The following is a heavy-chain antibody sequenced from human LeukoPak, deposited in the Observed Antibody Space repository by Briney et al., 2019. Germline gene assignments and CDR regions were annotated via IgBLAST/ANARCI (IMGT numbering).Heavy chain of an antibody. D-gene: IGHD4-17*01. J-gene: IGHJ4*02. V-gene: IGHV4-59*01. CDR2: IYYSGST. Sequence: SETLSLTCTVSGGSISSYYWSWIRQPPGKGLEWIGHIYYSGSTNYNPSLKSRVTISVDTSKNQFSLKLSSVTAADTAVYYCARDRYGDLDYWGQGTLVTVSS. CDR1: GGSISSYY. CDR3: ARDRYGDLDY.